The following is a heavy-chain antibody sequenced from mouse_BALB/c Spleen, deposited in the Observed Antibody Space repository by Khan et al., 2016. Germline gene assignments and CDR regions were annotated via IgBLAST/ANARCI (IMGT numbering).Heavy chain of an antibody. CDR3: ASYYDYDGGFAY. Sequence: QVQLKESGPGLVAPSQSLSITCTVSGFSITGFAVNWVRQPPGKGLEWLGVIWGDGSTDYDSARKSRLSISKDNSKSQVFLKMNSLQTDDTARYYCASYYDYDGGFAYWGQGTLVTVSA. CDR1: GFSITGFA. D-gene: IGHD2-4*01. J-gene: IGHJ3*01. V-gene: IGHV2-6-7*01. CDR2: IWGDGST.